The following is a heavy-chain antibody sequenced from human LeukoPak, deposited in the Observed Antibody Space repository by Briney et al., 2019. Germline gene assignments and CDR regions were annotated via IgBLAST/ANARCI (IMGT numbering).Heavy chain of an antibody. CDR1: GFTFSSYG. D-gene: IGHD6-19*01. Sequence: GGSLRLSCAASGFTFSSYGMNWVRQAPAKGLEWVSYISSSSNIMNYADSVKGRFTTSRDNAKNSLYLQMNSLRVEDTAVYYCARGAQWPYWGQGTLVTVSS. J-gene: IGHJ4*02. CDR3: ARGAQWPY. V-gene: IGHV3-48*01. CDR2: ISSSSNIM.